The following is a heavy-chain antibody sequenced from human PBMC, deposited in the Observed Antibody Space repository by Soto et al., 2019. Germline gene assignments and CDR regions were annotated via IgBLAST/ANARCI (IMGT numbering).Heavy chain of an antibody. Sequence: SVKVSCKASGGTFSSYAISWVRQAPGQGLEWMGGIIPIFSTANYAQKFQGRVTITADESTSTAYMELSSLRSEDTAVYYCARDRTVLGYCSSTSCYPDYGMDVWGQ. D-gene: IGHD2-2*01. CDR2: IIPIFSTA. J-gene: IGHJ6*02. CDR3: ARDRTVLGYCSSTSCYPDYGMDV. V-gene: IGHV1-69*13. CDR1: GGTFSSYA.